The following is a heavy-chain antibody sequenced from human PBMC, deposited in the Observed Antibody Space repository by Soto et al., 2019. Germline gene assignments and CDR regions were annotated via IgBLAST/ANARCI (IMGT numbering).Heavy chain of an antibody. Sequence: PGGSLRLSCAASGFTISNYGMHWVRQAPGKGLEWVAVISYDGTITYYADSVKGRFTISRDNSKNTLYLQMNSLRTEDTAVYYCATTRVGPCSSSICFSGIFDGMDVWDQGTTVTVSS. J-gene: IGHJ6*02. D-gene: IGHD2-2*01. CDR3: ATTRVGPCSSSICFSGIFDGMDV. CDR2: ISYDGTIT. V-gene: IGHV3-30-3*01. CDR1: GFTISNYG.